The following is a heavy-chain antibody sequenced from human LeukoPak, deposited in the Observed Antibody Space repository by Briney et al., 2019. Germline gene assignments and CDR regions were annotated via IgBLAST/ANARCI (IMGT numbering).Heavy chain of an antibody. CDR2: INHRGGT. CDR1: GGSFSGYY. Sequence: SETLSLTCAVFGGSFSGYYWSWIRQPPGRGLEWIGEINHRGGTNYNPSLKSRVSISVDTSENQFSLNLRSVTAADTAVYYCVRELAVARAAFDMWGQGTMVTVSS. D-gene: IGHD6-19*01. V-gene: IGHV4-34*01. J-gene: IGHJ3*02. CDR3: VRELAVARAAFDM.